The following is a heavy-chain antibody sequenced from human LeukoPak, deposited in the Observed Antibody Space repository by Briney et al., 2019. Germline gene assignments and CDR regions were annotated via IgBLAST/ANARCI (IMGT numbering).Heavy chain of an antibody. CDR2: ISGSGGST. Sequence: GGSLRLSCAASGFTFSSYGMSWVRQAPGKGLEWVSAISGSGGSTYYADSMKGRFTISRDNSKNTLYLQMNSLRAEDTAVYYCAKTLGYCSGGSCYSGVIDYWGQGTLVTVSS. CDR1: GFTFSSYG. V-gene: IGHV3-23*01. J-gene: IGHJ4*02. D-gene: IGHD2-15*01. CDR3: AKTLGYCSGGSCYSGVIDY.